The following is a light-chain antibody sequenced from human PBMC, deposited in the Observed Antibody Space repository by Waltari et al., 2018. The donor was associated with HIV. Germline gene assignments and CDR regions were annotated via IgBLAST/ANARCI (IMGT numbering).Light chain of an antibody. J-gene: IGKJ5*01. V-gene: IGKV1-12*02. CDR3: QQAHSFPFT. CDR2: AAS. CDR1: QGIYTW. Sequence: DIQLTQSPSSVSASVGDKVTITCRPSQGIYTWLVWYQQEQGEAPKLLIYAASSLHSGVPSRFSGCGSGTDFTLTISSLQPYDFATYYCQQAHSFPFTFGQGTRLEI.